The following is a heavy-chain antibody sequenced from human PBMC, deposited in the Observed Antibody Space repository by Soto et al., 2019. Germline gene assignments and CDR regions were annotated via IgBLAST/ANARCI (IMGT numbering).Heavy chain of an antibody. CDR2: INSDGSST. CDR3: ARAPTGTHYFFDY. J-gene: IGHJ4*02. D-gene: IGHD1-1*01. V-gene: IGHV3-74*01. Sequence: EVQLVESGGGLVQPGGSLRLSCAASGFTFSTYWMHWVRQAPGKGPVWVSRINSDGSSTNYADSVKGRFTISRDNAKNTRYLQMNSLRAEETAVYYCARAPTGTHYFFDYWGQGALVTVSS. CDR1: GFTFSTYW.